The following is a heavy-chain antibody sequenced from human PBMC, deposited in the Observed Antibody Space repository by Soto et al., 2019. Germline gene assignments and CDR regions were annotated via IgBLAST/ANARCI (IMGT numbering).Heavy chain of an antibody. CDR3: ARVLRGLTIFGGAHPGYY. J-gene: IGHJ4*02. CDR2: INAGEGKT. D-gene: IGHD3-3*01. V-gene: IGHV1-3*01. CDR1: GYPFTNYG. Sequence: ASVKVSCKASGYPFTNYGIHWVRQAPGQGLEWMGWINAGEGKTRYAQKFQGRVTITSDQSANTAYMELSSLKSEDTAVYYCARVLRGLTIFGGAHPGYYWGQGTLVTVSS.